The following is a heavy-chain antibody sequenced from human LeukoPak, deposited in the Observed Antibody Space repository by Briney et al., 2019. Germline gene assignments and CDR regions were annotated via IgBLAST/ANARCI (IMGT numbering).Heavy chain of an antibody. V-gene: IGHV4-30-2*01. D-gene: IGHD4-23*01. CDR3: ARFSPRAVGNYLDF. CDR2: IYPRGST. CDR1: GFIFSDYY. J-gene: IGHJ4*02. Sequence: KPGGSLRLSCAASGFIFSDYYMTWIRQPPGKGLEWIGYIYPRGSTYYNPSLKSRVILSLDKSANQFSLNLSSVTAADTAVYYCARFSPRAVGNYLDFWGQGTLVTVSS.